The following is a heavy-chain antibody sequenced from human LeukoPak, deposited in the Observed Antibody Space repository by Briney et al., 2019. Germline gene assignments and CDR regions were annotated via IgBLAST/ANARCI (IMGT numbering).Heavy chain of an antibody. V-gene: IGHV3-23*01. J-gene: IGHJ6*03. CDR2: LGSGGRGS. CDR1: GFTFSGYA. Sequence: GGSLRLSCAASGFTFSGYAMSWVRQAPGESPEWVSALGSGGRGSHYADSVKGRFTISRDDSKNTLYLQMNSLRAEDTAVYYCARECRITIFGVVIIPYYYYYYMDVWGKGTTVTVSS. CDR3: ARECRITIFGVVIIPYYYYYYMDV. D-gene: IGHD3-3*01.